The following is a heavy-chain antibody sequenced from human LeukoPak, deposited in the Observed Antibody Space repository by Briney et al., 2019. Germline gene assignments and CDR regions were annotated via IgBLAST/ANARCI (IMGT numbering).Heavy chain of an antibody. CDR2: ISWNSGSI. Sequence: GGSLRLSCAASGFTFVDYAMHWVRQAPGKGLEWVSGISWNSGSIGYADSVKGGFTISRDNAKNSLYLQMNSLRAEDTALYYCAKGRAYYYDSSGTLFDYWGQGTLVTVSS. CDR3: AKGRAYYYDSSGTLFDY. D-gene: IGHD3-22*01. J-gene: IGHJ4*02. V-gene: IGHV3-9*01. CDR1: GFTFVDYA.